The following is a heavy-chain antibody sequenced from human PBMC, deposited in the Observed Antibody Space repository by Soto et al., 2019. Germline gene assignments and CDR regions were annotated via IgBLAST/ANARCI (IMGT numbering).Heavy chain of an antibody. D-gene: IGHD2-2*02. J-gene: IGHJ6*01. CDR3: ARGYCSSTSCYTGSYYGMDV. CDR1: VFTFSDYY. Sequence: WGSLIVSCASSVFTFSDYYMGWIRQAPGKGLDLVSYISSSSSYTNYADSVKGRFTISRDSAKNSLYLQMNSLRAEDTAVYYCARGYCSSTSCYTGSYYGMDVWGQGTTVTVSS. V-gene: IGHV3-11*06. CDR2: ISSSSSYT.